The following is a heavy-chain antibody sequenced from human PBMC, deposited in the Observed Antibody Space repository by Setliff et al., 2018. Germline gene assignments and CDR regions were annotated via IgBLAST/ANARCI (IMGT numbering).Heavy chain of an antibody. Sequence: SETLSLTCTVSGYSTSSGYYWGWIRQLPGKGLEWIGSIYHSGSTYYNPSLKSRVTISVDTSKNQFSLKLSSVTAADTAVYYCARDSAVAGLIDYWGQGTLVTVSS. V-gene: IGHV4-38-2*02. CDR2: IYHSGST. CDR1: GYSTSSGYY. CDR3: ARDSAVAGLIDY. D-gene: IGHD6-19*01. J-gene: IGHJ4*02.